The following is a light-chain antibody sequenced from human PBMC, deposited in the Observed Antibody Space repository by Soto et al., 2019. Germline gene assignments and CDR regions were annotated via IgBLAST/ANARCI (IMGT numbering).Light chain of an antibody. V-gene: IGKV1D-12*01. J-gene: IGKJ1*01. CDR3: QQSNSIPWT. CDR1: QGISCC. CDR2: SAS. Sequence: DIKIAQSATSVYASVGDRVKITCLASQGISCCLDWYQQKQGRAPRLLIYSASSLQSGVPSKFSGSGSGTDFTLTISSLQPEDFATYYCQQSNSIPWTFGRGTKVDIK.